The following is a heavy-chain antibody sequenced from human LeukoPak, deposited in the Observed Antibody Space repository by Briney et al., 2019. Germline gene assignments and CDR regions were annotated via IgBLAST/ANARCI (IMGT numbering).Heavy chain of an antibody. J-gene: IGHJ4*02. CDR1: GGSISSGDYY. CDR3: ARDGIEVVPAAMN. V-gene: IGHV4-30-4*08. Sequence: SETLSLTCTVSGGSISSGDYYWSWIRQPPGKGLEWIGYIYYSGSTYYNPSLKSRVTISVDTSKNQFSLKLSSVTAADTAVYYCARDGIEVVPAAMNLGQGTLVTVSS. D-gene: IGHD2-2*01. CDR2: IYYSGST.